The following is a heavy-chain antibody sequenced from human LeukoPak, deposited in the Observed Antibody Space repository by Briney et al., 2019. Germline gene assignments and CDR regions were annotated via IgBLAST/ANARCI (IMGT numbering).Heavy chain of an antibody. CDR2: VYSGGST. D-gene: IGHD3-3*01. V-gene: IGHV3-66*02. J-gene: IGHJ6*04. CDR3: AREIVDFWSGSALDV. Sequence: PGGSLRLSCAASGFTVSSNYMSWVRQAPGKGLEWVSVVYSGGSTYRADSVKGRFTISRDNSKNTLYLQMNSLRAEDTAVYYCAREIVDFWSGSALDVWGKGTTVTVSS. CDR1: GFTVSSNY.